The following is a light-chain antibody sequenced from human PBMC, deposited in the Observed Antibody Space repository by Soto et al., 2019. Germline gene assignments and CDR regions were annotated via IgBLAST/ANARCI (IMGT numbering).Light chain of an antibody. J-gene: IGKJ1*01. CDR1: QTVSSSY. V-gene: IGKV3-20*01. CDR3: HQYGSSPRT. Sequence: EIVLTQSPGTLSLSPGERATLSCRASQTVSSSYLAWYQQNPGQAPRLLIYGASSRATGIPDRFSGGGSGTAFTLTISRLEPEDFAVYYCHQYGSSPRTFGQGTKVDVK. CDR2: GAS.